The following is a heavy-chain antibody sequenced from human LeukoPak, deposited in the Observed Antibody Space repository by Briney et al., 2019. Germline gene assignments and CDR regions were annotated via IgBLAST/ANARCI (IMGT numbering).Heavy chain of an antibody. V-gene: IGHV4-34*01. CDR1: GGSFSGYY. CDR3: ARGRGIFGVAIDY. Sequence: SETLSLTCAVYGGSFSGYYWSWIRQPPGKGLEWIGEINHSGSTNYNPSLKSRVTISVDTSKNQFSLKLSSVTAADTAVYYCARGRGIFGVAIDYWGQGTLVSVSS. J-gene: IGHJ4*02. CDR2: INHSGST. D-gene: IGHD3-3*01.